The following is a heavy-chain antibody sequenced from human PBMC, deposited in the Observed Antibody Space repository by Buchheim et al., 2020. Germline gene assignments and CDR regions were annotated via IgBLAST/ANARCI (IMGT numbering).Heavy chain of an antibody. J-gene: IGHJ6*02. CDR2: ISGSGGST. CDR3: AKSQSSGSYYGYYGMDV. V-gene: IGHV3-23*01. CDR1: GFTFSSYA. Sequence: EVQLLESGGGLVQPGGSLRLSCAASGFTFSSYAMSWVRQAPGKGLEWVSAISGSGGSTYYADSVKGRFTIPRHNSKNPPYLQMNSLRAEDTAIYYCAKSQSSGSYYGYYGMDVWGQGTT. D-gene: IGHD3-10*01.